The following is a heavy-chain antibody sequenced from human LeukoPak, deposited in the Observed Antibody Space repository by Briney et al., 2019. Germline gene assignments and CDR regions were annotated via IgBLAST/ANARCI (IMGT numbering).Heavy chain of an antibody. CDR1: AFSLNAYN. CDR2: ITWDGGST. V-gene: IGHV3-43D*03. D-gene: IGHD5-12*01. Sequence: GGSLRLSCAASAFSLNAYNMNWVRQRPGKGLEWVSLITWDGGSTYYADSVKGRFTISRDNNKDSLYLQMNSLRVDDTAFYYCVKDKYSDGFFDYWGHGTLVTVSS. J-gene: IGHJ5*01. CDR3: VKDKYSDGFFDY.